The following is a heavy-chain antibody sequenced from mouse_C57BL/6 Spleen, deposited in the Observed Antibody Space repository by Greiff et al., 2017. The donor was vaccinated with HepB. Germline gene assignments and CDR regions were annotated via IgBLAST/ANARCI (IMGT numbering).Heavy chain of an antibody. Sequence: QVQLQQPGAELVKPGASVKLSCKASGYTFTSYWMHWVKQRPGQGLEWIGMIHPTSGSTNYNEKFKSKATLTVDKSSSTAYMQLSSLTSEDSAVYYWERGSSYDYAMDYWGQGTSVTVSS. V-gene: IGHV1-64*01. J-gene: IGHJ4*01. D-gene: IGHD1-1*01. CDR3: ERGSSYDYAMDY. CDR1: GYTFTSYW. CDR2: IHPTSGST.